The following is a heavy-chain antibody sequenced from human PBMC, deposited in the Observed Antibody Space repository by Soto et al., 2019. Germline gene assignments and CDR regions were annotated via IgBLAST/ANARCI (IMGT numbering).Heavy chain of an antibody. Sequence: GESLKISCKGSGYSFTSYWIGWVRQMPGEGLEWMGIIYPGDSDTRYSPSFQGQVTISADKTISTAYLQWSSLKASDTAMYYCARVGQLVDYYYYYGMDVWGQGTTVTVSS. V-gene: IGHV5-51*01. D-gene: IGHD6-13*01. CDR1: GYSFTSYW. CDR3: ARVGQLVDYYYYYGMDV. J-gene: IGHJ6*02. CDR2: IYPGDSDT.